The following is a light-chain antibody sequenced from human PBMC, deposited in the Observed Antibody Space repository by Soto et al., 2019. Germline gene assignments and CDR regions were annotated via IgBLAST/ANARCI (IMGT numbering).Light chain of an antibody. J-gene: IGKJ3*01. CDR3: QQYYSYPS. CDR2: AAS. CDR1: QGISSY. Sequence: AIRMTQSPSSLSASTGDRVTITCRASQGISSYLAWYQQKPGKAPKLLIYAASTLQSGVPSRFSGSGSGTHFTLTISCLQSEDFATYYCQQYYSYPSFGPGTKVDIK. V-gene: IGKV1-8*01.